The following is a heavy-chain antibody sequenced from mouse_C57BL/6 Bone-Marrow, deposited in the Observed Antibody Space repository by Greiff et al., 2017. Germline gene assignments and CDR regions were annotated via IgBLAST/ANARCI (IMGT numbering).Heavy chain of an antibody. V-gene: IGHV5-6*01. Sequence: EVQLQESGGGLVKPGGSLKLSCAASGFTFSSYGMSWVRQTPDKRLEWVATISSGGSYTYYPDSVKGRFTISRDNAKNTLYLQMSSLKSEDTAMYYCARLLGWFAYWGQGTLVTVSA. CDR1: GFTFSSYG. CDR3: ARLLGWFAY. J-gene: IGHJ3*01. D-gene: IGHD2-10*02. CDR2: ISSGGSYT.